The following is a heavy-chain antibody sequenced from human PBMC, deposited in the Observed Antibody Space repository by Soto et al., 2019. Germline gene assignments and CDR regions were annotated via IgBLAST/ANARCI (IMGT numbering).Heavy chain of an antibody. D-gene: IGHD3-3*01. Sequence: TLSLTCTVSGGSISSGDYYWSWIRQPPGKGLEWIGYIYYSGSTYYNPSLKSRVTISVDTSKNQFSLKLSSVTAADTAVYYCARSITIFGAYNWFEPWGQXTLVTVSS. CDR3: ARSITIFGAYNWFEP. V-gene: IGHV4-30-4*01. CDR2: IYYSGST. CDR1: GGSISSGDYY. J-gene: IGHJ5*02.